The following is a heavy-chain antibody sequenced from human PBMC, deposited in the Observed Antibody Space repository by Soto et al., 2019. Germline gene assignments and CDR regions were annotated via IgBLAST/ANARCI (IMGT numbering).Heavy chain of an antibody. V-gene: IGHV3-74*01. CDR3: ARWASSTDDYYYYYMDV. Sequence: SLRLSCAASGFPFSSYWMHWVRQAPGKGLVWVSRINSDGSSTSYADSVKGRFTISRDNAKNTLYLQMNSLRAEDTAVYYCARWASSTDDYYYYYMDVWGKGTAVTVS. CDR2: INSDGSST. CDR1: GFPFSSYW. J-gene: IGHJ6*03. D-gene: IGHD2-2*01.